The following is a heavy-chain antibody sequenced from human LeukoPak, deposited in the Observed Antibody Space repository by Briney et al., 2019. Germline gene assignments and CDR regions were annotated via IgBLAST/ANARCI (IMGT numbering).Heavy chain of an antibody. D-gene: IGHD6-13*01. V-gene: IGHV3-74*03. Sequence: PGGSLRLSCAASGFIFSSHWMHWVRQAPGKGLVWVSRINSDGSSTTYADSVKGRFTISRDNAKNTLYLQMNSLRAEDTALYYCASRWWYFDLWGRGTLVTVSS. J-gene: IGHJ2*01. CDR2: INSDGSST. CDR1: GFIFSSHW. CDR3: ASRWWYFDL.